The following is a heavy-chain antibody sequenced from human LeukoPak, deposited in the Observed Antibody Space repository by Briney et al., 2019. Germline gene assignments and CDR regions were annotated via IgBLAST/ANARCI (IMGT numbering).Heavy chain of an antibody. CDR1: GYTFTTYH. V-gene: IGHV1-8*03. CDR2: MNPNSGDR. Sequence: ASVKVSCRASGYTFTTYHINWVRQATGQGLEWMGWMNPNSGDRGYAQKFQGRVTITTDTSICTAYMELSSLRSEDTAVYFCARTTSFTASGYDYWGQGTLVTVSS. CDR3: ARTTSFTASGYDY. D-gene: IGHD6-25*01. J-gene: IGHJ4*02.